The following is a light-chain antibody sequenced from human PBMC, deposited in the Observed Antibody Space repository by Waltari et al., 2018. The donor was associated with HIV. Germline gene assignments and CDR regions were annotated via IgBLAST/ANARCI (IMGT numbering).Light chain of an antibody. J-gene: IGLJ2*01. Sequence: QSLLTQPPSVSGAPGQRVTISCTGSSSNIGAGFDVHWYQQLPGTVPKLLIYGNSNRPSGVPHRFSGSKSGTSASLAITVLQAEDEAEYYCQSYDRSLSGYVVFGGGTKLTVL. V-gene: IGLV1-40*01. CDR1: SSNIGAGFD. CDR2: GNS. CDR3: QSYDRSLSGYVV.